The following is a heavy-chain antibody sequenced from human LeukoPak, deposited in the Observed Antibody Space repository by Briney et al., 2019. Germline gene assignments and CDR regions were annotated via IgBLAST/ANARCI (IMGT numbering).Heavy chain of an antibody. CDR2: IHHSGST. CDR1: GGSIYNNW. D-gene: IGHD6-13*01. V-gene: IGHV4-4*02. J-gene: IGHJ4*02. CDR3: ARESDAGYSLGY. Sequence: SGTLSLTCAVSGGSIYNNWWSWARQAPGKGLEWIGEIHHSGSTNYNPSLKSRVTISVDKSNNKFSLEVSSVTAADTAVYYCARESDAGYSLGYWGQGSLVTVSS.